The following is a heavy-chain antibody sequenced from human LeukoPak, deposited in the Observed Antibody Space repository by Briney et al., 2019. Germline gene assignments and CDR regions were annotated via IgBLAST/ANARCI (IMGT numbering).Heavy chain of an antibody. CDR2: ISWNSGSI. Sequence: SLRLSCAASGFTFDDYAMHWVRQAPGKGLEWVSGISWNSGSIGYADSVKGRFTISRDNAKNSLYLQMNSLRAEDTALYYCAKDIRDCSGGSCYGRVFDYWAREPWSPSPQ. CDR1: GFTFDDYA. J-gene: IGHJ4*02. CDR3: AKDIRDCSGGSCYGRVFDY. D-gene: IGHD2-15*01. V-gene: IGHV3-9*01.